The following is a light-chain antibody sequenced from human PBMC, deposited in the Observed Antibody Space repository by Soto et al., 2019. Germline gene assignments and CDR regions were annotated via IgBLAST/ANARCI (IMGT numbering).Light chain of an antibody. J-gene: IGLJ3*02. CDR2: NNN. CDR1: SSNIGADYN. V-gene: IGLV1-44*01. Sequence: QSVLTQPPSVSGAPGQRVTISCTGTSSNIGADYNVHWYRQLPGTAPKLLIYNNNQRPSGVPDRFSGSKSGTSASLAISGLQSEDEADYYCAAWDDSLNGVVFGGGTKLTVL. CDR3: AAWDDSLNGVV.